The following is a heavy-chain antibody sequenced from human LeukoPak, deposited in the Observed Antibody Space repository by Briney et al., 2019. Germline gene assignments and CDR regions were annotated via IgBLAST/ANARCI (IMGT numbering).Heavy chain of an antibody. CDR2: ISGSGGST. D-gene: IGHD2-2*01. CDR3: AKGADIVVVPAAPAAFDI. V-gene: IGHV3-23*01. Sequence: GGSLRLSCAASGFTFSSHAMSWVRQAPGKGLEWVSAISGSGGSTYYADSVKGRFTISRDNSKNTLYLQMNSLRAEDTAVYYCAKGADIVVVPAAPAAFDIWGQGTMVTVSS. CDR1: GFTFSSHA. J-gene: IGHJ3*02.